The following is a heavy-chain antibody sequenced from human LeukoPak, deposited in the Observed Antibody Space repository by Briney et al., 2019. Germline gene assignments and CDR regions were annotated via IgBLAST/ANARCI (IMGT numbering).Heavy chain of an antibody. J-gene: IGHJ4*02. CDR3: SRDRTYYDFWSGYSGFDY. CDR1: GFTFDDYA. Sequence: GRSLRLSCAASGFTFDDYAMHWVRQAPGRGLEWVSGISWNSGSIGYADSVKGRFIISRDNAKNSLHLQINSLRAEDTAVYYCSRDRTYYDFWSGYSGFDYWGQGTLVTVSS. CDR2: ISWNSGSI. V-gene: IGHV3-9*01. D-gene: IGHD3-3*01.